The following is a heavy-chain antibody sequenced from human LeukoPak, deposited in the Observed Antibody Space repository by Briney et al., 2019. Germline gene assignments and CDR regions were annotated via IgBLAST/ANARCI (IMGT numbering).Heavy chain of an antibody. CDR2: IWYDGSNK. Sequence: GGSLRLSCAASGFSFSNYGMHWVRQAPGKGLEWVAVIWYDGSNKYYADSVKGRFTISRDNSKNTLYVQMSSLRAEDTAVYYCARGSLSGTSYDYWGQGTLVTVSS. J-gene: IGHJ4*02. V-gene: IGHV3-33*01. CDR1: GFSFSNYG. CDR3: ARGSLSGTSYDY. D-gene: IGHD3-10*01.